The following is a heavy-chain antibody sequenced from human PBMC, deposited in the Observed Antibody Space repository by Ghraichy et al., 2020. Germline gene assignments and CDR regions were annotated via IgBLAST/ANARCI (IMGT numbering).Heavy chain of an antibody. Sequence: LSLTCAASGFTFRDYAMTWVRQAPGKGLGWVSSITDSGYNTSYADSAKGRFTFPSDNSRNTLSLQRNSLRAEVEAIYYCAKVMVILRTLEWLLFFDAWGQGSLVTVSS. D-gene: IGHD3-3*01. CDR1: GFTFRDYA. CDR2: ITDSGYNT. V-gene: IGHV3-23*01. CDR3: AKVMVILRTLEWLLFFDA. J-gene: IGHJ5*02.